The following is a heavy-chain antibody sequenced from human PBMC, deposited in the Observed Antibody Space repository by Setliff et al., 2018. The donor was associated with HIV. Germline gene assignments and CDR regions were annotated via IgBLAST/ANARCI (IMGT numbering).Heavy chain of an antibody. CDR3: ARNHLNYASGNTKTSVAYYFDS. V-gene: IGHV5-51*01. D-gene: IGHD3-10*01. CDR1: GYSFSTYW. J-gene: IGHJ4*02. Sequence: GESLKISCKGSGYSFSTYWNAWARQMPGRGLEVMGLIYPDDSDARYNPSFQGQVTISADKSLSTAYLQWSSLKASDSAIFYCARNHLNYASGNTKTSVAYYFDSWGQGTLVTVSS. CDR2: IYPDDSDA.